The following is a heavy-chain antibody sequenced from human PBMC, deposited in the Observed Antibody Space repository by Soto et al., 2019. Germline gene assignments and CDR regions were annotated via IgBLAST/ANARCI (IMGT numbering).Heavy chain of an antibody. CDR2: IIPIFGTA. CDR1: GGTFSSYA. J-gene: IGHJ4*02. V-gene: IGHV1-69*13. Sequence: SVKVSCKASGGTFSSYAISWVRQAPGQGLEWMGGIIPIFGTANYAQKFQGRVTITADESTSTAYMELSSLRSEDTAVYYCARDPSHTTVVTPSLDYWGQGTLVTVSS. CDR3: ARDPSHTTVVTPSLDY. D-gene: IGHD4-17*01.